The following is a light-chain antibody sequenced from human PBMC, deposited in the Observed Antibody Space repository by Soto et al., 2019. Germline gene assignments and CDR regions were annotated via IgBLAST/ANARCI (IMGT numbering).Light chain of an antibody. J-gene: IGKJ4*01. V-gene: IGKV3-11*01. CDR2: DAS. Sequence: EIVLTQSPATLSLSPGERATLSCRASQSVGTSLGWYQQKPGQTPRLLIYDASNRATGVPARFSGSGSGTDFTLTITSPEPEDLAGYYCLQRTNWPLTFGGGTKVEI. CDR1: QSVGTS. CDR3: LQRTNWPLT.